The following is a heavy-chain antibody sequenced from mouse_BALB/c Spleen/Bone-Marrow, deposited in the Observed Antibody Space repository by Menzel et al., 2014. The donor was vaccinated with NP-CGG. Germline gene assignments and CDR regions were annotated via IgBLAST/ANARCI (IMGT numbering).Heavy chain of an antibody. Sequence: LQESGSELVRPGASVKLSCKASGYTFTSYWMHWVKQRPGQGLEWIGNNYPGSGSTNYDEKFKSKATLTADTSSSTAYMQLSSLTSEDSAVYFCTREDRDWYFDVWGAGTTVTVSS. V-gene: IGHV1S22*01. CDR2: NYPGSGST. J-gene: IGHJ1*01. CDR3: TREDRDWYFDV. CDR1: GYTFTSYW.